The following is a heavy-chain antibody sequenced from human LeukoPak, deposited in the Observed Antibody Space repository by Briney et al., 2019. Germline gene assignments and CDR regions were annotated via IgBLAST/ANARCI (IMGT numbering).Heavy chain of an antibody. CDR3: ARAGYSSSWYVEGDY. CDR1: GGSISSGGYY. CDR2: IYYSGST. V-gene: IGHV4-31*03. J-gene: IGHJ4*02. D-gene: IGHD6-13*01. Sequence: SQTLSLTCTVSGGSISSGGYYWSWIRQHPGKGLEWIGYIYYSGSTYYNPSLKSRVTISVDTSKNQFSLKLSSVTAADTAVYYCARAGYSSSWYVEGDYWGQGTLVTVSS.